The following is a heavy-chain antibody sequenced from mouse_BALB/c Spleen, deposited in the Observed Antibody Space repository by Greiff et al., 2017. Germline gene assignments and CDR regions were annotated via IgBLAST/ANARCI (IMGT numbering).Heavy chain of an antibody. Sequence: QVQLKQSAAELARPGASVKMSCKASGYTFTSYTMHWVKQRPGQGLEWIGYINPSSGYTEYNQKFKDKTTLTADKSSSTAYMQLSSLTSEDSAVYYCARRGYSYAMDYWGQGTSVTVSS. CDR1: GYTFTSYT. J-gene: IGHJ4*01. CDR2: INPSSGYT. CDR3: ARRGYSYAMDY. V-gene: IGHV1-4*02.